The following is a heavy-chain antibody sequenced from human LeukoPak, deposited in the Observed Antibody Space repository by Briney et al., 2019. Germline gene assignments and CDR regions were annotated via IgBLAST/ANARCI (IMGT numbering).Heavy chain of an antibody. J-gene: IGHJ6*02. V-gene: IGHV1-18*01. Sequence: ASVKVSCKASGYTFTSYGISWVRQAPGQGLEWVGWISAYNGNTNYAQKFQGRVTMTEDTSTDTAYMELSSLRSEDTAVYYCATDSQGGRYNYYGMDVWGQGTTVTVSS. CDR2: ISAYNGNT. CDR1: GYTFTSYG. CDR3: ATDSQGGRYNYYGMDV.